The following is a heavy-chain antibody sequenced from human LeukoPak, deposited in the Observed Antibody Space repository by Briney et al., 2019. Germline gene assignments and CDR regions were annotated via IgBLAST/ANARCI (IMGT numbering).Heavy chain of an antibody. V-gene: IGHV4-4*07. J-gene: IGHJ3*02. CDR2: IYTSGST. CDR3: ARDPVAAAGNDAFDI. Sequence: PSETLSLTCTVSGGSISSYYWSWIRQPAGKGLEWIGRIYTSGSTNYNPSLKSRVTMSVDTSKNQFSLKLSSVTAADTAVYYCARDPVAAAGNDAFDIWGQGKMVTVSS. D-gene: IGHD6-13*01. CDR1: GGSISSYY.